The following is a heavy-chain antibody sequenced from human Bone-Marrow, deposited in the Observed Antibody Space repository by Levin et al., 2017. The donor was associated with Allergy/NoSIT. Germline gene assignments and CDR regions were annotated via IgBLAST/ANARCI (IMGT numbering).Heavy chain of an antibody. V-gene: IGHV5-51*01. CDR3: ARHYTLDV. J-gene: IGHJ6*02. Sequence: GGSLRLSCKGSGYTFITYYIAWVRQMPGKGLEWVGIIYPVDSDTRYSPSFRGQVTISADKSISTAYLQWDSLKASDTATYYCARHYTLDVWGQGTTVTVSS. CDR2: IYPVDSDT. CDR1: GYTFITYY.